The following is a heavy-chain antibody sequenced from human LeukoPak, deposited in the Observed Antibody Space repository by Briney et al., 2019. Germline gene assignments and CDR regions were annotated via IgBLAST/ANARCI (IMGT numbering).Heavy chain of an antibody. Sequence: GRSLRLSWAAYGFTFSSNWMHWVRQGPGKGLVWVSRINSDGSGTSYADSVKGRFTISRDNAKNTLYLQMNSLRAEDTAVYYCARAGEGLLAYSFDIWGQGTMVTVSS. D-gene: IGHD1-26*01. CDR1: GFTFSSNW. V-gene: IGHV3-74*01. CDR3: ARAGEGLLAYSFDI. CDR2: INSDGSGT. J-gene: IGHJ3*02.